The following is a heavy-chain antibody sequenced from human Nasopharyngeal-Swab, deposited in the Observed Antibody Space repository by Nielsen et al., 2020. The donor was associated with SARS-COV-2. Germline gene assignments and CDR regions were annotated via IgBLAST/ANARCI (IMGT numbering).Heavy chain of an antibody. CDR3: VSSSSWYYFDY. CDR2: IYYNGNT. Sequence: ESLKISCPVSGDSIAYSTFYWGWIRQPPGQGLEWIGNIYYNGNTYQNPSLKSRLTISVDKSKNQFSLQLSSVTAADTAVYYCVSSSSWYYFDYWAQGTQVTVSS. J-gene: IGHJ4*02. CDR1: GDSIAYSTFY. V-gene: IGHV4-39*01. D-gene: IGHD6-13*01.